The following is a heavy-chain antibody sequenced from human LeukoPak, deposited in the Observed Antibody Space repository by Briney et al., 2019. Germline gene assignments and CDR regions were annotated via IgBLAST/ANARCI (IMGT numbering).Heavy chain of an antibody. V-gene: IGHV3-21*01. CDR1: GFTFSSYS. CDR3: ARGGTGYPYYYYGMDV. D-gene: IGHD2-15*01. Sequence: GGSLRLSCAASGFTFSSYSMNWVRQAPGKGLEWVSSISSSSSYIYYADSVKGRFTISRDNAKNSLYLQMNSLRAEDTAVYYCARGGTGYPYYYYGMDVWGQGTTVTVSS. J-gene: IGHJ6*02. CDR2: ISSSSSYI.